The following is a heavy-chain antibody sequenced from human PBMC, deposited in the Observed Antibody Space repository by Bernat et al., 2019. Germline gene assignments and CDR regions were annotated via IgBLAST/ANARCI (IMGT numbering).Heavy chain of an antibody. V-gene: IGHV1-2*02. Sequence: QVQLVQSGAEVKTPGASVKVSCKASGYTFTSYCIHWVRQAPRQGLEWMGWINPNTAGTNFAQDFQGRVTMTRDTSISTTYMELSSLRSDDTALYYCARGPHNYSASESRFDPWGQGTLVTASS. J-gene: IGHJ5*02. D-gene: IGHD3-10*01. CDR2: INPNTAGT. CDR3: ARGPHNYSASESRFDP. CDR1: GYTFTSYC.